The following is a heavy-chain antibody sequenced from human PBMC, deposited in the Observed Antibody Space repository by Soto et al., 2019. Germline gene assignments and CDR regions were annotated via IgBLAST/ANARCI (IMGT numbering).Heavy chain of an antibody. V-gene: IGHV5-51*01. J-gene: IGHJ6*02. Sequence: PGESLKISCKGSGYSFTSYWIGWVRQMPGKGLEWMRIIYPGDSDTRYSPSFQGQVTISADKSISTAYLQWSSLKASDTAMYYCARTSAAGKYYYGMDVWGQGTTVTVS. D-gene: IGHD6-13*01. CDR1: GYSFTSYW. CDR3: ARTSAAGKYYYGMDV. CDR2: IYPGDSDT.